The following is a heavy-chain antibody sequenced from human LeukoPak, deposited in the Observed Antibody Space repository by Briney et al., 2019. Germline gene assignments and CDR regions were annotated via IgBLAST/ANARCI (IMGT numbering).Heavy chain of an antibody. CDR1: GGSISSYY. V-gene: IGHV4-59*08. D-gene: IGHD6-13*01. CDR3: ARQSRATGTLDS. Sequence: SETLSLTCTVSGGSISSYYWSWIRQPPGKGLEWVGYIYYSGSTNYNPSLKSRVTISLDTSKNQFSLKLSSVTAADTAVYYCARQSRATGTLDSWGQGTLVTVSS. CDR2: IYYSGST. J-gene: IGHJ5*01.